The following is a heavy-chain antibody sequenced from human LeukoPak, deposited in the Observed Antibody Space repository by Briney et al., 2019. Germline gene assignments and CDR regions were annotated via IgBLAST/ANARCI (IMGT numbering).Heavy chain of an antibody. CDR1: GFSCSSYA. J-gene: IGHJ4*02. V-gene: IGHV3-23*01. CDR2: ISGSGGST. D-gene: IGHD6-13*01. Sequence: RGGSLRLSCAPSGFSCSSYAMSWVRQAPGGGLEWVSAISGSGGSTYHADSVTGRFTISRDNSKNTLYLQMNRLRGEDTDVYFCTKVGGNSWSWTDYWGQGTLVTVSS. CDR3: TKVGGNSWSWTDY.